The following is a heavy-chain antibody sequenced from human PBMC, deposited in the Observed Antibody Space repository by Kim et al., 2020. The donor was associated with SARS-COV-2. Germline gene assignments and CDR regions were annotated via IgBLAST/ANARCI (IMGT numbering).Heavy chain of an antibody. Sequence: SVKVSCKASGGTFSSYAISWVRQAPGQGLEWMGGIIPIFGTANYAQKFQGRVTITADESTSTAYMELSSLRSEDTAVYYCARVYYGSGKTGAYYYYGMDVWGQGTTVTVSS. CDR2: IIPIFGTA. CDR1: GGTFSSYA. CDR3: ARVYYGSGKTGAYYYYGMDV. V-gene: IGHV1-69*13. J-gene: IGHJ6*02. D-gene: IGHD3-10*01.